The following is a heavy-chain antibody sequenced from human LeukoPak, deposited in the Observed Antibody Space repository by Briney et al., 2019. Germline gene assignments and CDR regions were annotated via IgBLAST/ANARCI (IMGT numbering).Heavy chain of an antibody. D-gene: IGHD3-16*01. CDR1: GFTFSTSG. J-gene: IGHJ4*02. CDR3: AKAGFYDYVWGSYLVD. Sequence: QSGGSLRLSCAASGFTFSTSGMSWVRQAPGKGLEWVSTITGSGGSTYYADSVKGQFTISRDNSKNTLYLQMNSLRAEDTAVYYCAKAGFYDYVWGSYLVDWGQGTLVTVSS. V-gene: IGHV3-23*01. CDR2: ITGSGGST.